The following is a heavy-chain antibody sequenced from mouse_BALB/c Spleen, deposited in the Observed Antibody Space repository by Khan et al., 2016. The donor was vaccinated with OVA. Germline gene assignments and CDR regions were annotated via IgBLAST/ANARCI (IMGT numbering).Heavy chain of an antibody. V-gene: IGHV1S137*01. D-gene: IGHD1-1*02. CDR2: ISTYYGHA. J-gene: IGHJ3*01. CDR3: RKGVGGDRFAY. CDR1: GYTFTDFT. Sequence: QVQLQQSGAELVRPGVSVKISCKGSGYTFTDFTMHWVKQSHAMSLEWIGVISTYYGHATYNQKFKDKATLTVDKYSSTAYMELARLTSEDSAIYFCRKGVGGDRFAYLGQVTLVTVSA.